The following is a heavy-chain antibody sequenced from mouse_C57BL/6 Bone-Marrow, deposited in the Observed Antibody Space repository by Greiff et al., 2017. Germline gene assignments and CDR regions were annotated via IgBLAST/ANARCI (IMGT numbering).Heavy chain of an antibody. J-gene: IGHJ2*01. CDR1: GFNIKDDY. Sequence: VQLQQSGAELVRPGASVKLSCTASGFNIKDDYMHWVKQRPEQGLEWIGWIDPENGDTEYASKFQGKATITADPSSNTAYLQLRSLTSDDTAVYYCTTVVHYWGQGTTLTVSS. D-gene: IGHD1-1*01. CDR3: TTVVHY. V-gene: IGHV14-4*01. CDR2: IDPENGDT.